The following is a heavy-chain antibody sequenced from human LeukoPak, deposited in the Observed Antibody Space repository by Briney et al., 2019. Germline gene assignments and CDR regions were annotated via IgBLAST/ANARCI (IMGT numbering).Heavy chain of an antibody. V-gene: IGHV4-34*01. CDR2: INHSGST. CDR3: ARGIPYGSGKSFYYYGMDV. J-gene: IGHJ6*02. CDR1: GGSFSGCY. Sequence: SETLSLTCAVYGGSFSGCYWSWIRQPPGRGLEWIGEINHSGSTNYKPSLKSRVTISVDSSKTQVSLNLSSVTAADTAVYYCARGIPYGSGKSFYYYGMDVWGQGTTVTVSS. D-gene: IGHD3-10*01.